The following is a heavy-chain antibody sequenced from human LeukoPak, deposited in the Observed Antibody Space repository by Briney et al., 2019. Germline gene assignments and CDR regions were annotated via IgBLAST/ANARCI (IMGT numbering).Heavy chain of an antibody. CDR2: IYYSGST. CDR1: GGSISSYY. Sequence: PSETLSLTCTVSGGSISSYYWSWIRQPPGKGLEWIGYIYYSGSTNYNPSLKSRVTISVDTSKNQFSLKLSSVTAADTAVYYCARGEFGELLRHHCYYYYMDVWGKGTTVTISS. V-gene: IGHV4-59*01. J-gene: IGHJ6*03. D-gene: IGHD3-10*01. CDR3: ARGEFGELLRHHCYYYYMDV.